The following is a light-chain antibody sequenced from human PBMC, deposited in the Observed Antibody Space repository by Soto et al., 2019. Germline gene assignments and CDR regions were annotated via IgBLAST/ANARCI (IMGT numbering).Light chain of an antibody. CDR2: DAS. V-gene: IGKV3-11*01. CDR3: QQGSDSPPVIT. J-gene: IGKJ5*01. CDR1: QSFSSY. Sequence: EIVLTQSPATLSLSPGERATLSCRASQSFSSYLAWYQQKPGQAPRLLIYDASKRATGIPARFSGRGSGTDLTLTTSSLEAEDFTVYYCQQGSDSPPVITFGQGTRLEIK.